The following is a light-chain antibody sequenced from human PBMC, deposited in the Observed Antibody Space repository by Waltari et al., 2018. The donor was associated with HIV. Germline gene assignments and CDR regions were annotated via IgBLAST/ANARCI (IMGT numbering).Light chain of an antibody. CDR3: QSYDSSLSGWV. Sequence: QSVLTQPPSVSGAPGPRVTIPCPCGSPHIRAGYDSNRYQQFPGTASKDLIYANNNRPSGIPDRFSGSKSGYSASLVITGLQAEDDDDYYCQSYDSSLSGWVFGGGTKLTVL. J-gene: IGLJ3*02. CDR2: ANN. V-gene: IGLV1-40*01. CDR1: SPHIRAGYD.